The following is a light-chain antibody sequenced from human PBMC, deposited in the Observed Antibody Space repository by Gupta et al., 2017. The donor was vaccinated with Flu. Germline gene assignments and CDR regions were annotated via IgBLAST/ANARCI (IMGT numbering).Light chain of an antibody. CDR1: QSVLFSPTNKNE. Sequence: DIVLTQSPDSLSMSLGERATINCRSSQSVLFSPTNKNEFAWYQQKPGQPPKLLISWASTRESGVPERFSGSGSGTDFTLTISSLQAEDVAVYYCQQDNSVPVTFGHGTKVDI. J-gene: IGKJ3*01. V-gene: IGKV4-1*01. CDR3: QQDNSVPVT. CDR2: WAS.